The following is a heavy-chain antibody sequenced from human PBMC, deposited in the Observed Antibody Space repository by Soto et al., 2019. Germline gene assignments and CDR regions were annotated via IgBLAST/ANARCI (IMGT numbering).Heavy chain of an antibody. Sequence: PGGSLRLSCVGSGFTFSTYSINWVRQAPGKGLEWVSSISSRSDIYYADSVKGRFTISRDNARNSVSLQMNSLRAEDTAVYYCAREYTAWPLAYGLDVWGQGTTVTVSS. CDR1: GFTFSTYS. CDR2: ISSRSDI. CDR3: AREYTAWPLAYGLDV. V-gene: IGHV3-21*01. J-gene: IGHJ6*02. D-gene: IGHD2-2*02.